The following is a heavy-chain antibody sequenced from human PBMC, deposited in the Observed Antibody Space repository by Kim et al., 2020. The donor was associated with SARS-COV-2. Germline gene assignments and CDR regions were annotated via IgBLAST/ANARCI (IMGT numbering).Heavy chain of an antibody. V-gene: IGHV3-11*04. CDR3: ARETDEYEYGCRYFDY. J-gene: IGHJ4*02. Sequence: DSVTRRFTISRDKAKNSLFMHMNRLRDEDTALYYCARETDEYEYGCRYFDYWGQGTLVTVSS. D-gene: IGHD3-10*01.